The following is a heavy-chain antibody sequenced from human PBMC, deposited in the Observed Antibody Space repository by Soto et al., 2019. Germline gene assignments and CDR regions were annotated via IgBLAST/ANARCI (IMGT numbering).Heavy chain of an antibody. CDR2: TYYRSKWYN. V-gene: IGHV6-1*01. CDR1: GDSVSSNSAA. D-gene: IGHD3-9*01. CDR3: ARDLRGYDILTGYVRPDYGMDV. Sequence: PSQTLSLTCAISGDSVSSNSAAWNWIRQSPSRGLEWLGRTYYRSKWYNDYAVSVKSRITINPDTSKNQFSLQLNSVTPEDTAVYYCARDLRGYDILTGYVRPDYGMDVWGQGTTVTVSS. J-gene: IGHJ6*02.